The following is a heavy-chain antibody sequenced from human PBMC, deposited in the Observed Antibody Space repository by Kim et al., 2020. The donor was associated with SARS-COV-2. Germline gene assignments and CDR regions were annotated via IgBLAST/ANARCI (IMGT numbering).Heavy chain of an antibody. CDR1: GFTVSSNY. CDR3: ARDGDSYDSSDY. J-gene: IGHJ4*02. V-gene: IGHV3-53*01. Sequence: GGSLRLSCAASGFTVSSNYMSWVRQAPGKGLEWVSVIYSGGSTYYADSVKGRFTISRDNSKNTLYLQMNSLRAEDTAVYYCARDGDSYDSSDYWGQGTLVTVSS. D-gene: IGHD3-22*01. CDR2: IYSGGST.